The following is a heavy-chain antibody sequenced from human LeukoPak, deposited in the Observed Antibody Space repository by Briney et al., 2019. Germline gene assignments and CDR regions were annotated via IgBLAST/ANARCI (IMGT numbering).Heavy chain of an antibody. V-gene: IGHV1-18*01. CDR2: ISAYNGNT. J-gene: IGHJ3*02. CDR1: GYTFTSYG. CDR3: ARGSPLYCSSTSCYTSAFDI. D-gene: IGHD2-2*02. Sequence: ASVKVSCKASGYTFTSYGISWVRQAPGQGLEWMGWISAYNGNTNYAQKLQGRVTMTTDTSTSTAYMELRGLRSDDTAVYYCARGSPLYCSSTSCYTSAFDIWGQGTMVTVSS.